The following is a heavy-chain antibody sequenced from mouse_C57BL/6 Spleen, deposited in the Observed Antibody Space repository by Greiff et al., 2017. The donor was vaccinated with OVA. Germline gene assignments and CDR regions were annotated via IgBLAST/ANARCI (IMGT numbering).Heavy chain of an antibody. J-gene: IGHJ3*01. CDR2: IDPEDGET. CDR3: ASDDAWFAY. CDR1: GVNRKDYK. V-gene: IGHV14-2*01. D-gene: IGHD2-12*01. Sequence: VQLQQSGAELVKPGASVKLSGKAAGVNRKDYKMNWVKQRTEQGREWIGRIDPEDGETKYAPKFQGKATITADTSSNTAYLQLSSLTSEDTAVYYCASDDAWFAYWGQGTLVTVSA.